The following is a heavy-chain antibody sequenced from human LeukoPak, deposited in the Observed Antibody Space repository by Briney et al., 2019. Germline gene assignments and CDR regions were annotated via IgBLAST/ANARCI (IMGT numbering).Heavy chain of an antibody. V-gene: IGHV4-4*02. J-gene: IGHJ3*02. CDR3: ARDLLEWPDAFDI. CDR1: GGSISSSNW. CDR2: IFHSGST. Sequence: PSERLSLTCAVSGGSISSSNWWSWVRQPPGKGLEWIGEIFHSGSTNYNPSLKSRVTISVDKSKNQFSLKLSSVTAADTAVYSCARDLLEWPDAFDIWGQGTMVTVSS. D-gene: IGHD3-3*01.